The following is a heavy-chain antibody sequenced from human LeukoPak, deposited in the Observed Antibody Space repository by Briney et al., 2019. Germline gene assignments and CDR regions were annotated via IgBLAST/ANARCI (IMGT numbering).Heavy chain of an antibody. Sequence: SETLALTCAVSGSSISSGYYWGWIRQPPGKGVEWIGSICHSGSTYYNPSLKSRVTISVDTSKNQFSLKLSSVTAADTAVYYCARVLWFGAYNFDYWGQGTLVTVSS. CDR2: ICHSGST. J-gene: IGHJ4*02. CDR1: GSSISSGYY. D-gene: IGHD3-10*01. V-gene: IGHV4-38-2*01. CDR3: ARVLWFGAYNFDY.